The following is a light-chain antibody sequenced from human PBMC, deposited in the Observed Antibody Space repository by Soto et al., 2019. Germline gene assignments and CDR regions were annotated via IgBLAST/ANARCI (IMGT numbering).Light chain of an antibody. CDR2: GAS. V-gene: IGKV3D-15*01. Sequence: EIVMTQSPATLSVSPGETATLSCRASQSVSSNLAWYQQKPGQAPRLLIYGASTRATDIPARFSGSGSGTEFTLTISSLQSEYFAVYYCQQYNNFWTVGQGTKVEIK. CDR3: QQYNNFWT. J-gene: IGKJ1*01. CDR1: QSVSSN.